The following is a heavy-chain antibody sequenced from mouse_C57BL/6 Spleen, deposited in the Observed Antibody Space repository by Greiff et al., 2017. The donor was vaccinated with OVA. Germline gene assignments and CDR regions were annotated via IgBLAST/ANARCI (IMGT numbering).Heavy chain of an antibody. CDR1: GFTFSNYW. CDR3: ISYSSGYSDD. Sequence: EVKLEESGGGLVQPGGSMKLSCVASGFTFSNYWMNWVRQSPEKGLEWVAQIRLKSDNYATHYAESVKGRFTISRDDSKSSVYLQMNNLRAEDTGIYYCISYSSGYSDDWGQGTTLTVSS. CDR2: IRLKSDNYAT. V-gene: IGHV6-3*01. D-gene: IGHD3-2*02. J-gene: IGHJ2*01.